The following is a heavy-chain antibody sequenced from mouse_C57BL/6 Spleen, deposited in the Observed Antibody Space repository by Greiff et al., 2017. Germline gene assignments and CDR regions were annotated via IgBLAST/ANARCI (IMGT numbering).Heavy chain of an antibody. V-gene: IGHV1-59*01. CDR1: GYTFTSYW. CDR2: IDPSDSYT. CDR3: ARGNYYGSHWYFDV. J-gene: IGHJ1*03. D-gene: IGHD1-1*01. Sequence: QVQLQQPGAELVRPGPSVKLSCKASGYTFTSYWMHWVKQRPGQGLEWIGVIDPSDSYTNYNQKFKGKATLTVDTSSSTAYMQLSSLTSEDSAVYYCARGNYYGSHWYFDVWGTGTTVTVSS.